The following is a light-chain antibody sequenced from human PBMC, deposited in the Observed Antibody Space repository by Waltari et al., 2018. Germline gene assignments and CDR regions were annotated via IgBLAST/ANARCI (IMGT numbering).Light chain of an antibody. Sequence: QSALTQPPSASGSPGQSVTISCTGTSTHVGGYKYVSWYQQHPGKAPRLIISEVNRRPSGVPDRFSGSKSGNTASLTVSGLQAEDEADYYCSSYAVSNNLLFGGGTKLTVL. CDR1: STHVGGYKY. V-gene: IGLV2-8*01. CDR2: EVN. J-gene: IGLJ2*01. CDR3: SSYAVSNNLL.